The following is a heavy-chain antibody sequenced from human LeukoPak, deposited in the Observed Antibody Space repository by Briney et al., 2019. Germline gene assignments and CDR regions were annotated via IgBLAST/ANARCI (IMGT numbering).Heavy chain of an antibody. D-gene: IGHD3-9*01. Sequence: PSETLSLTCTVSGGSISSSSYYWGWIRQPPGKGLEWIGSIYYSGSTYYNPSLKSRVTISVDTSKNHFSLKLSSVTAADTAVYYCARSRGLRYFDWPPLGVPKYNNWFDPWSQGTLVTVSS. CDR3: ARSRGLRYFDWPPLGVPKYNNWFDP. V-gene: IGHV4-39*02. J-gene: IGHJ5*02. CDR2: IYYSGST. CDR1: GGSISSSSYY.